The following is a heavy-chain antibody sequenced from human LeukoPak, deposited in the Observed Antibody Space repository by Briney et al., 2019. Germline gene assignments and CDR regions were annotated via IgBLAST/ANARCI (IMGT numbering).Heavy chain of an antibody. J-gene: IGHJ3*02. D-gene: IGHD3-22*01. V-gene: IGHV3-23*01. CDR1: GFTFSSYA. CDR2: ISGSGGST. Sequence: GGSLRLSCAASGFTFSSYAMSWVRQAPGKGLEWVSAISGSGGSTYYADPVKGRFTISRDNSKNTLYLQMNSLRAEDTAVYYCAREVSRITMIVVVIGEGAFDIWGQGTMVTVSS. CDR3: AREVSRITMIVVVIGEGAFDI.